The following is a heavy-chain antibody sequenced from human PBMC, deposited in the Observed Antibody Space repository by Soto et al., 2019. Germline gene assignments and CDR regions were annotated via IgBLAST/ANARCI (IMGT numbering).Heavy chain of an antibody. Sequence: PXXTLSLPFTVSGGSISRYYWRWIRQPPGKGLEWIGYIYYSGSTNYNPSLKSRVTISVDTSKNQFSLKLSSVTAADTAVYYCARISSGWAEYYFDYWGQGTLVTVSS. J-gene: IGHJ4*02. D-gene: IGHD6-19*01. V-gene: IGHV4-59*08. CDR2: IYYSGST. CDR1: GGSISRYY. CDR3: ARISSGWAEYYFDY.